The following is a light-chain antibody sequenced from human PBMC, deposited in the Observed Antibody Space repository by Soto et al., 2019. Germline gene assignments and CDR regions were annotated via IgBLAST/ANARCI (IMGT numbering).Light chain of an antibody. CDR2: DAS. Sequence: EIVLTQSPGTLSLSPGERATLSCRASQSLNSSYLAWYQQKPGQAPRLLIYDASISTTGVPARFSGSGSGTDFTLTISSLEPEDFAVYYCQQRSNWPPAWTFGQGTKVDIK. CDR1: QSLNSSY. V-gene: IGKV3D-20*02. CDR3: QQRSNWPPAWT. J-gene: IGKJ1*01.